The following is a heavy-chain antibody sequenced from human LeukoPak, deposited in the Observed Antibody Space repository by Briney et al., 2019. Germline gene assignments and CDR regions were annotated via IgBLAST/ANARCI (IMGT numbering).Heavy chain of an antibody. V-gene: IGHV3-30*02. CDR3: AKRGRDSPDYYKFFDY. Sequence: GRSLRLSCAASGFNSSLYGMHWVRQAPGKWLEWVTFIGFAGTEIRYADSVKGRFTISSDNSNNTLYLQMSGLRGEDTAVYYCAKRGRDSPDYYKFFDYWGQGTLVSVSS. CDR2: IGFAGTEI. CDR1: GFNSSLYG. J-gene: IGHJ4*02. D-gene: IGHD3-22*01.